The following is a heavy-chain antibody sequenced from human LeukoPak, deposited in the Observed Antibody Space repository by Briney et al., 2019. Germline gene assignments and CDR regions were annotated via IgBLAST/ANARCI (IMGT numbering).Heavy chain of an antibody. CDR1: GGSISDYY. J-gene: IGHJ5*02. D-gene: IGHD2-2*02. Sequence: SETLSLTCTVSGGSISDYYWSWIRQPPGKGLEWIGYIYYSGSTYYNPSLKSRVTISVDTSKNQFSLKLSSVTAADTAVYYRARVAAAIRGWFDPWGQGTLVTVSS. CDR2: IYYSGST. CDR3: ARVAAAIRGWFDP. V-gene: IGHV4-59*12.